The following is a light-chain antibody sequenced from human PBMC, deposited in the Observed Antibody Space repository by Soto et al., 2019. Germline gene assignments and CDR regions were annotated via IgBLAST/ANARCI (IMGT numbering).Light chain of an antibody. Sequence: QSVLPQPPAVSAAPGQKVTISCSGTSSNIGKTFVSWYQHLPGTAPKLLLSGHSHRPSGVPDRFSGSKSGTSAFLAITGLQPGDEADYFCQSYDTGVVGLIFGAGTKLTVL. CDR3: QSYDTGVVGLI. CDR1: SSNIGKTF. CDR2: GHS. J-gene: IGLJ2*01. V-gene: IGLV1-40*01.